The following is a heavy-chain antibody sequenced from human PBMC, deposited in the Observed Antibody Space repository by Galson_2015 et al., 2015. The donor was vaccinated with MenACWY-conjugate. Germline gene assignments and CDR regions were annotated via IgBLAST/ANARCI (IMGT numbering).Heavy chain of an antibody. J-gene: IGHJ4*02. D-gene: IGHD6-13*01. CDR3: TRRKSLGAAAVVFDS. CDR1: GASISTTNW. CDR2: IYLNGIT. Sequence: ETLSLTCAVSGASISTTNWWTWVRQSPGKGLEWIGEIYLNGITSYNPSLKSRVVISIDRSNNQLSLKLPSVTAADTAVYYCTRRKSLGAAAVVFDSWGLGILVTVSS. V-gene: IGHV4-4*02.